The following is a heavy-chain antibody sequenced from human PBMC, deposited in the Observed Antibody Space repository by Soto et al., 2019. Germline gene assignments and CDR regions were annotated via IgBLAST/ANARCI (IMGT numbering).Heavy chain of an antibody. D-gene: IGHD2-15*01. CDR1: GDSIRTDY. J-gene: IGHJ6*02. CDR3: AREGVAAPYYYYGMDV. CDR2: ISYTGST. V-gene: IGHV4-59*01. Sequence: SETLSLTXTVSGDSIRTDYCCWIRQPPAKGLEWIGYISYTGSTHYNPSLKSRVTISADTSKNQFSLKLSSVTTADTALYYCAREGVAAPYYYYGMDVWGQGSTVTVSS.